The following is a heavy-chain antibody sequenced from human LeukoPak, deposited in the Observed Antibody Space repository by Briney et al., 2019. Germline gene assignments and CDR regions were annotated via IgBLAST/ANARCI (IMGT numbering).Heavy chain of an antibody. J-gene: IGHJ4*02. D-gene: IGHD6-19*01. Sequence: ASVKVSCKASGYTFTGYYMHWVRQAPGQGLEWMGWINPNSGGTNYAQKFQGRVTMTRDTSISTAYMELSRLRSDDMAVYYCARGIAVAGTYFDYWGQGTLVTVSS. CDR3: ARGIAVAGTYFDY. V-gene: IGHV1-2*02. CDR2: INPNSGGT. CDR1: GYTFTGYY.